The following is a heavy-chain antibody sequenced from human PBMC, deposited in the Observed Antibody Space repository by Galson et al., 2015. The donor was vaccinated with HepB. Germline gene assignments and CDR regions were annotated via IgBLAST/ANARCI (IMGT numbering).Heavy chain of an antibody. V-gene: IGHV3-21*01. CDR2: ISSSSSYI. Sequence: SLRLSCAASGFTFSSYSMNWVRQAPGKGLEWVSSISSSSSYIYYADSVKGRFTISRDNAKNSLYLQMNSLRAEDTAVYYCARDRKDTAMVYYYYGMDVWGQGTTVTVSS. CDR1: GFTFSSYS. J-gene: IGHJ6*02. CDR3: ARDRKDTAMVYYYYGMDV. D-gene: IGHD5-18*01.